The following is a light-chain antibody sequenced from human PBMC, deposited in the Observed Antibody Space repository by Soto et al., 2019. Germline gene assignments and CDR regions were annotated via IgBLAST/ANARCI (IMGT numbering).Light chain of an antibody. CDR1: QSISSR. CDR3: QQYNTFWT. CDR2: KAS. J-gene: IGKJ1*01. V-gene: IGKV1-5*03. Sequence: DIQMTRSPSTLSASIGDRVTITCRASQSISSRLAWYQQKPGKAPKLLIYKASSLESGVPSSFSGSGSGTEFTLTISSLQPDDFATYYCQQYNTFWTFGQGTKVDIK.